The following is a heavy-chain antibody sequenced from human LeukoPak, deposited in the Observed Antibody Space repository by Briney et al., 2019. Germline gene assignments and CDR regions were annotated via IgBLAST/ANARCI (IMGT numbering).Heavy chain of an antibody. D-gene: IGHD6-13*01. CDR2: IHYSGNT. CDR3: ARAAGCYYFDS. CDR1: GGSINNYY. J-gene: IGHJ4*02. Sequence: SETLSLTCTVSGGSINNYYWNWIRQPPGKTLEWIGYIHYSGNTNYNPSLKSRVTISVDTSKNQFSLKLNSVTAADTAVYYCARAAGCYYFDSWGQGTLVTVSS. V-gene: IGHV4-59*01.